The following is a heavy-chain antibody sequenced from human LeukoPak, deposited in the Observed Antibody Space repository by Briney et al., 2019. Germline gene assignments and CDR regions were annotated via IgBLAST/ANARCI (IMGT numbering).Heavy chain of an antibody. CDR2: ISGSGGST. Sequence: SGGSLRHSCAASGFTFSSYAMSWVRQAPGKGLEWVSAISGSGGSTYYADSVKGRFTISRDNSKNTLYLQMNSLRAEDTAVYYCAKSMEWLLFLSHFDYWGQGTLVTVSS. CDR3: AKSMEWLLFLSHFDY. J-gene: IGHJ4*02. CDR1: GFTFSSYA. V-gene: IGHV3-23*01. D-gene: IGHD3-3*01.